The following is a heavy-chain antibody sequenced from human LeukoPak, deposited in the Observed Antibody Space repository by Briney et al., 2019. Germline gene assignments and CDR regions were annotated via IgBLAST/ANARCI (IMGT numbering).Heavy chain of an antibody. CDR3: AREYCSSTTCYFDY. J-gene: IGHJ4*03. CDR1: GGSIRSYY. V-gene: IGHV4-59*01. Sequence: PSETLSLTCTVSGGSIRSYYWSWIRQPPGKGLEWIGYMYYSGSSSYNPSLKSRVTISVDTSKNQFSLKLSSVTAADTAVYYCAREYCSSTTCYFDYWGQGTTVTVSS. CDR2: MYYSGSS. D-gene: IGHD2-2*01.